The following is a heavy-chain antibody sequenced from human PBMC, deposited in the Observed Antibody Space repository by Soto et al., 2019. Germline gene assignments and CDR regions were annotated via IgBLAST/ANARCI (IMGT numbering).Heavy chain of an antibody. V-gene: IGHV3-30*18. CDR3: AKDYDDFWCGYRGGILDY. CDR2: ISYDGSNK. Sequence: QVQLVESGGGVVQPGRSLRLSCAASGFTFSSYGMHWVRQAPGKGLEWVAVISYDGSNKYYADSVKGRFTISRDNSKNTLDLQMKSLRAEDTAVYYCAKDYDDFWCGYRGGILDYWGQGTLVTVSS. J-gene: IGHJ4*02. CDR1: GFTFSSYG. D-gene: IGHD3-3*01.